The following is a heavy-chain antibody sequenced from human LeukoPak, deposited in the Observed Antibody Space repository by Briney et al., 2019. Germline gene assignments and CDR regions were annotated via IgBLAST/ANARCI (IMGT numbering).Heavy chain of an antibody. CDR3: AKGHTGYFFTIDY. CDR1: GFTFSTYG. CDR2: IGTNGHNA. J-gene: IGHJ4*02. D-gene: IGHD5-18*01. V-gene: IGHV3-23*01. Sequence: GGSLRLSCAASGFTFSTYGMGWVRKAPGKGPEWVAAIGTNGHNAYYPDSVKGRFTVSRDNSENTLYLQMNTLRAEDTAVYYCAKGHTGYFFTIDYWGQGTLVTVSS.